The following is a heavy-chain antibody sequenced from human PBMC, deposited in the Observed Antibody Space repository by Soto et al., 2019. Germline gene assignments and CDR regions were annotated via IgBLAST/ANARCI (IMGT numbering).Heavy chain of an antibody. CDR2: ISSSGSTI. D-gene: IGHD4-17*01. Sequence: LRLSCAASGFTFSDYYMSWIRQAPGKGLEWVSYISSSGSTIYYADSVKGRFTISRDNAKNSLYLQMNSLRAEDAAVYYCARDRPNGAVSPKYYYYGMDVWGQGTTVTVS. CDR1: GFTFSDYY. J-gene: IGHJ6*02. CDR3: ARDRPNGAVSPKYYYYGMDV. V-gene: IGHV3-11*01.